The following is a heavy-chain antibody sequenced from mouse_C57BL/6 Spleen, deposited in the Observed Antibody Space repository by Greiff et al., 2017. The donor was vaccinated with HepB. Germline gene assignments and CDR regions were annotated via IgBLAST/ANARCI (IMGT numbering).Heavy chain of an antibody. CDR3: ARSTGTGFAY. CDR1: GYSFTGYY. J-gene: IGHJ3*01. D-gene: IGHD4-1*02. V-gene: IGHV1-42*01. CDR2: INPSTGGT. Sequence: EVKLVESGPELVKPGASVKISCKASGYSFTGYYMNWVKQSPEKSLEWIGEINPSTGGTTYNQKFKAKATLTVDKSSSTAYMQLKSLTSEDSAVYYCARSTGTGFAYWGQGTLVTVSA.